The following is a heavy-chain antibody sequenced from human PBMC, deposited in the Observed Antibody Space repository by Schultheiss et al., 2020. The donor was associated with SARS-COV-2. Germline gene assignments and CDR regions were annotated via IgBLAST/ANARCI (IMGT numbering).Heavy chain of an antibody. CDR2: ISGSGGST. Sequence: GESLKISCAASGFTFSNAWMSWVRQAPGKGLEWVAVISGSGGSTYYADSVKGRFTISRDNSKNTLYLQMNSLRAEDTAVYYCARGRTVAGTFGAFDIWGQGTMVTVSS. CDR1: GFTFSNAW. J-gene: IGHJ3*02. D-gene: IGHD6-19*01. V-gene: IGHV3-23*01. CDR3: ARGRTVAGTFGAFDI.